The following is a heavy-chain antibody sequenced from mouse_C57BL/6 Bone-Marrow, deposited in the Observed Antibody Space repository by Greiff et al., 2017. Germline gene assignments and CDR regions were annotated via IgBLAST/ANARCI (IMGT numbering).Heavy chain of an antibody. CDR3: ARYQGCEFVY. Sequence: QVQLQQSGAELARPGASVKLSCKASGYTFTSYGISWVKQRTGQGLEWIGEIYPRSGNTYYNEKIKGKATLTADKSTSTAYMELRRLTSEDSAVYFCARYQGCEFVYWGQGTTLTVSS. J-gene: IGHJ2*01. V-gene: IGHV1-81*01. CDR2: IYPRSGNT. CDR1: GYTFTSYG. D-gene: IGHD3-2*02.